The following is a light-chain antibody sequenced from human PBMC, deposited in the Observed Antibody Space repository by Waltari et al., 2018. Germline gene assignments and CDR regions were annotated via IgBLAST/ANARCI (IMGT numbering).Light chain of an antibody. J-gene: IGLJ2*01. CDR1: SGDVGGYDY. Sequence: QSALTQPASVSASPGQSITISCTGTSGDVGGYDYVSWYQPHPGKDPHLIIYDVNKLPSGVSHRFSASKSVNPASLTIFGLQAEDEADYYCISYTSTTTYVVVGGGTKLTVL. CDR3: ISYTSTTTYVV. V-gene: IGLV2-14*03. CDR2: DVN.